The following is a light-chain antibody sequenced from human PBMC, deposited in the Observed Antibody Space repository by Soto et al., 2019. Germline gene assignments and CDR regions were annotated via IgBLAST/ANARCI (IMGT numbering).Light chain of an antibody. V-gene: IGLV1-44*01. CDR2: RDN. Sequence: QSVLTQPPSASGTSGQRVTISCSGSSSNIGSDTVNWYQHLPGTAPKVLIYRDNQRPSGVPDRFSASKSGTSASLAISGLQSEDEADYYCAAWDDSLNGWVFGGGTKLTVL. J-gene: IGLJ3*02. CDR1: SSNIGSDT. CDR3: AAWDDSLNGWV.